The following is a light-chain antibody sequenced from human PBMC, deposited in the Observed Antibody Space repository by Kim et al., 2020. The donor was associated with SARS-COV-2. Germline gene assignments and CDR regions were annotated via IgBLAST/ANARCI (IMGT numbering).Light chain of an antibody. J-gene: IGLJ2*01. V-gene: IGLV3-21*04. CDR1: NIGRKG. CDR3: QVWHSSSDHVV. CDR2: YDS. Sequence: APGKTARMTWRSDNIGRKGVHWYQQKPGQAPVLVIYYDSDRPSGIPERFSGSNSGNTATLTISRVEAGDEADYYCQVWHSSSDHVVFGGGTQLTVL.